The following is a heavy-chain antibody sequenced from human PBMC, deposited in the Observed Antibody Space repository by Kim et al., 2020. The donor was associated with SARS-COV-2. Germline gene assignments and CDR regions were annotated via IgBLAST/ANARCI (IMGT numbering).Heavy chain of an antibody. CDR3: ARGAAYYDSSGDAFDI. Sequence: GGSLRLSCAASGFTFSSYAMHWVRQAPGKGLEWVAVISYDGSNKYYADSVKGRFTISRDNSKNTLYLQMNSLRAEDTAVYYCARGAAYYDSSGDAFDIWGQGTMVTVSS. CDR1: GFTFSSYA. V-gene: IGHV3-30*04. J-gene: IGHJ3*02. CDR2: ISYDGSNK. D-gene: IGHD3-22*01.